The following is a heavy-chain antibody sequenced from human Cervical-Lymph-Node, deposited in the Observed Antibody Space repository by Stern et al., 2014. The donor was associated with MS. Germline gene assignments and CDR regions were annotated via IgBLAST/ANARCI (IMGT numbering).Heavy chain of an antibody. V-gene: IGHV1-46*02. CDR2: INPSGAT. J-gene: IGHJ6*02. D-gene: IGHD2-15*01. CDR1: EYTHNNYL. Sequence: VQLVQSGSEVKTPGASVKVSCKASEYTHNNYLIHWVRQAPGQRPDWIGVINPSGATNYAQKVQDRVTMTTDASTSTFYIELSRLRSEDTAVYYCAVRYCSGGRCYSVPDVWGQGTTVIVSS. CDR3: AVRYCSGGRCYSVPDV.